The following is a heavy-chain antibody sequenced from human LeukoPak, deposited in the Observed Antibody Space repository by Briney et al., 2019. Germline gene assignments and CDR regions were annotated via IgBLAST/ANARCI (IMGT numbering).Heavy chain of an antibody. V-gene: IGHV3-7*04. Sequence: GGSLRLSCEASGLTLSTDWMSWVRQTPGKGLEWVANIKHDGSEKNYVDSVRGRFTISRDNAKNSVYLQMNSLRAEDTAVYYCVRDPIRITMIPNWFDPWGQGTLVTVSS. CDR2: IKHDGSEK. CDR3: VRDPIRITMIPNWFDP. J-gene: IGHJ5*02. CDR1: GLTLSTDW. D-gene: IGHD3-22*01.